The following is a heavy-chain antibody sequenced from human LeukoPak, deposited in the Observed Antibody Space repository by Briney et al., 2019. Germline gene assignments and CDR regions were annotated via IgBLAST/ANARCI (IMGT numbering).Heavy chain of an antibody. CDR1: GYTFTGYY. J-gene: IGHJ5*02. CDR3: ARERYIVATIGGPPFDA. Sequence: GASVKVSCKASGYTFTGYYMHWVRQAPGQGLEYMGWINPNSGGTNYAQKFQGRVTMTRDTSISTAYMELSRLRSDDTAVYYCARERYIVATIGGPPFDAWGEGSLVTVSS. V-gene: IGHV1-2*02. CDR2: INPNSGGT. D-gene: IGHD5-12*01.